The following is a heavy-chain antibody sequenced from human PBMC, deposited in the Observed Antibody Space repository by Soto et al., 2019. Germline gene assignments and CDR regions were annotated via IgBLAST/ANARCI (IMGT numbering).Heavy chain of an antibody. CDR2: IYATWTT. Sequence: PSETLSLTCTVSGASISGFYWSWIRKSAGKGLEWIGRIYATWTTDYNPCLKSRVMMSVDTSKNQFSVKLWSMNVADTAVYYCVRDGAKSLRDWFDPWGQGISVTVSS. J-gene: IGHJ5*02. V-gene: IGHV4-4*07. CDR1: GASISGFY. CDR3: VRDGAKSLRDWFDP. D-gene: IGHD1-26*01.